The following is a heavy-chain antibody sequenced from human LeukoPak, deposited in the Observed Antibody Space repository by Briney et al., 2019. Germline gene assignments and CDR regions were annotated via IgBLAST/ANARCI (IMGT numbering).Heavy chain of an antibody. CDR2: LYTSGST. CDR3: ARNSGSFYFDY. D-gene: IGHD1-26*01. V-gene: IGHV4-4*07. Sequence: PSETLSLICTVSGDPISNYHWRWIRQPAGKGLEWIGRLYTSGSTNYNPALKSRVTMSVDTSKNQFSLKLSSVTAADTAVYYCARNSGSFYFDYWGQGTLVTVSS. CDR1: GDPISNYH. J-gene: IGHJ4*02.